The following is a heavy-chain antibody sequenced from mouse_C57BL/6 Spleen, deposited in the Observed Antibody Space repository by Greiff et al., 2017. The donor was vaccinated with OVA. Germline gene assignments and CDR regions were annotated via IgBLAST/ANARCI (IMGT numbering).Heavy chain of an antibody. J-gene: IGHJ3*01. CDR1: GFSLTSYG. D-gene: IGHD2-5*01. Sequence: QVQLKESGPGLVQPSQSLSITCTVSGFSLTSYGVHWVRQSPGKGLEWLGVIWSGGSTDYNAAFLSRLSISKNNSKSQVFFKMNRLQDDDTAIYYCARTGYYSNYLLAYWGQGTLVTVSA. CDR3: ARTGYYSNYLLAY. V-gene: IGHV2-2*01. CDR2: IWSGGST.